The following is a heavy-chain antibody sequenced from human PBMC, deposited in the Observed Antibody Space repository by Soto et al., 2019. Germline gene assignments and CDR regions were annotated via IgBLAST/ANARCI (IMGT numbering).Heavy chain of an antibody. J-gene: IGHJ6*02. V-gene: IGHV4-30-2*01. CDR3: ARDGYYDFWSGRYYYGMDV. D-gene: IGHD3-3*01. Sequence: QLQLQESGSGLVKPSQTLSLTCAVSGGSISSGGYSWSWIRQPPGKGLEWIGYIYHSGSTYYNPSXXSRVTISVDRXXHXFXXKLSSVTAADTAVYYCARDGYYDFWSGRYYYGMDVWGQGTTVTVSS. CDR2: IYHSGST. CDR1: GGSISSGGYS.